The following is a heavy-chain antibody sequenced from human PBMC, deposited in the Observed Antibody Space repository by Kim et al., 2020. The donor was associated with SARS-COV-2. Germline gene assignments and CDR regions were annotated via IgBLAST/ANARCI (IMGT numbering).Heavy chain of an antibody. Sequence: GGSLRLSCSASGFTFSKYGMHWVRQSPHKGLEWVAFMWSDGRLKDYSDSVRGRFTISRDNSRNNLYLQMGSLRAADTALYYCAKSSDTRPGILDNWFDRWGQGPLVTVSS. V-gene: IGHV3-30*02. CDR1: GFTFSKYG. CDR2: MWSDGRLK. J-gene: IGHJ5*02. D-gene: IGHD3-3*01. CDR3: AKSSDTRPGILDNWFDR.